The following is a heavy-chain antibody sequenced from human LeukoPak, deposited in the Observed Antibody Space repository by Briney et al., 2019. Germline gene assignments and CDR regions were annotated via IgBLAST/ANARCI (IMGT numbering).Heavy chain of an antibody. Sequence: PSETLSLTCTVSGGSISSGGYYWSWIRQHPGKGLEWIGYIYYSGSTYYNPSLKSRVTISVDTSKNQFSLKLSSVTAADTAVYYCARTLGNPGFYFDYWGQGTLVTVSS. CDR3: ARTLGNPGFYFDY. CDR1: GGSISSGGYY. D-gene: IGHD4-23*01. J-gene: IGHJ4*02. CDR2: IYYSGST. V-gene: IGHV4-31*03.